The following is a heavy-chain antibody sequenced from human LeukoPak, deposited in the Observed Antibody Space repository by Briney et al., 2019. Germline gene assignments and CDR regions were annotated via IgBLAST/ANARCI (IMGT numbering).Heavy chain of an antibody. J-gene: IGHJ4*02. Sequence: GGSLRLSCAASGFTFSSYWMTWVRQAPGKGLEWVAIIKVDGSEEYYVDSVEGRFTISRDNAKNSLYLQMNSLGVEDTAVYYCARDQSRRSDYWGQGTLVTVSS. CDR2: IKVDGSEE. CDR1: GFTFSSYW. CDR3: ARDQSRRSDY. V-gene: IGHV3-7*03.